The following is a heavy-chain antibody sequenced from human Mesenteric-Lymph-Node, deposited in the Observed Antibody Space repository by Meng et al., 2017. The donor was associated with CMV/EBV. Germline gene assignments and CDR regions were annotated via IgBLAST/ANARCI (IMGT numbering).Heavy chain of an antibody. CDR1: GFTFGDYA. J-gene: IGHJ4*02. CDR2: IRYDGSNK. CDR3: AKDGHQYDTSGTDY. Sequence: GESLKISCATSGFTFGDYAMSWVRQTPGRGLEWVAFIRYDGSNKYYADSVKGRFTISRDNSKNTLYLQMNTLRVEDTAVYYCAKDGHQYDTSGTDYWGQGTLVTVSS. V-gene: IGHV3-30*02. D-gene: IGHD3-22*01.